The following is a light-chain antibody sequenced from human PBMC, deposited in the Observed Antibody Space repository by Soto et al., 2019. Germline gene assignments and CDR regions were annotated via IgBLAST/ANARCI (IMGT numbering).Light chain of an antibody. CDR1: QSVSSNY. J-gene: IGKJ1*01. V-gene: IGKV3-20*01. CDR3: LQYGSPPRT. Sequence: EIVLTQSPGTRSLSPGERATLSCRASQSVSSNYLAWYQQKFGQAPRLLIYDASSRATGVPDRFSGSGSGTDFSLTISRLEPEDFAVYYCLQYGSPPRTFGQGTTVEFK. CDR2: DAS.